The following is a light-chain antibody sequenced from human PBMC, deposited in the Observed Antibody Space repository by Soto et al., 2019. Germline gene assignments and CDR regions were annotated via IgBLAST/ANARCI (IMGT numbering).Light chain of an antibody. V-gene: IGKV3-20*01. CDR2: GAS. J-gene: IGKJ5*01. Sequence: EIVLTQSPVTLSLSPGARATLSWSASQSVSSSYLAWYQQKPGQAPRLLIYGASSRATGIPDRFSGSGSGTDFTLTISRLEPEDFAVYYCQQYGSSLINFGQGTRREIK. CDR3: QQYGSSLIN. CDR1: QSVSSSY.